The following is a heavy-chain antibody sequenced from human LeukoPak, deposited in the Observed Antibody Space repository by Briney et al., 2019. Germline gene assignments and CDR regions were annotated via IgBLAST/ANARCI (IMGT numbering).Heavy chain of an antibody. CDR2: IKQDGSEK. CDR1: GFTFSNYW. Sequence: GGSLRLSCAASGFTFSNYWMSWVRQAPGKGLEWVANIKQDGSEKYYVDSVTGRFTISRDNAKNSLYLQMNSLRAEDTAVYFCARWATSYDFWGQGVLVTVSS. V-gene: IGHV3-7*01. CDR3: ARWATSYDF. D-gene: IGHD3-10*01. J-gene: IGHJ4*02.